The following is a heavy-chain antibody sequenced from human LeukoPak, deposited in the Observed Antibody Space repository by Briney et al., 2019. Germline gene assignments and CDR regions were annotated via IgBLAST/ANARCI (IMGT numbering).Heavy chain of an antibody. J-gene: IGHJ4*02. CDR3: VKDLSDRDVDY. Sequence: GGSLRLSCLGSGFTFSWYGMNWVRQAPGRGLEYVSAISKNGGNTYYVDSVKGRFTISRDNSKNTLYLQMNNLRVEDTAVYFCVKDLSDRDVDYWGQGTLVTVSS. D-gene: IGHD2-21*02. V-gene: IGHV3-64D*06. CDR2: ISKNGGNT. CDR1: GFTFSWYG.